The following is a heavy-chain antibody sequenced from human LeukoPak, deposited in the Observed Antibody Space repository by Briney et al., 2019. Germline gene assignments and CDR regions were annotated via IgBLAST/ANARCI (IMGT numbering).Heavy chain of an antibody. CDR1: GFTFSSYG. D-gene: IGHD2-2*01. V-gene: IGHV3-21*01. J-gene: IGHJ4*02. CDR2: ISSSSSYI. CDR3: ARDRSTVFDY. Sequence: GGSLRLSCAASGFTFSSYGMNWVRQAPGKGLEWVSSISSSSSYIYYADSVKGRFAISRDNAKNSLYLQMNSLRAEDTAVYYCARDRSTVFDYWGQGTLVTVSS.